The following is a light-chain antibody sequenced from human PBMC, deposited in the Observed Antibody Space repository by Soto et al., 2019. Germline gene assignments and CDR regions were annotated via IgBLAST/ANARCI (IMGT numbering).Light chain of an antibody. J-gene: IGKJ2*01. CDR3: QQYGSSQYT. Sequence: EIVLTQSPGTLSLSPGERATLSCRASQSVSSNYLAWYQQKPGQAPRLLIYGASSRATGIPDRFSGSGSGTDVTLTISRLEPEDFAVYYCQQYGSSQYTFGQGTKLEIK. V-gene: IGKV3-20*01. CDR2: GAS. CDR1: QSVSSNY.